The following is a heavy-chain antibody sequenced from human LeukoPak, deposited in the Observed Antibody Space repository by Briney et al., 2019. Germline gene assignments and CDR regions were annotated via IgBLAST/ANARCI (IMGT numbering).Heavy chain of an antibody. Sequence: SETLSLTCAVYGGSFSGYYWSWIRQPPGKGLAWIGEINHSGSTNYNPSLKSRVTISVDTSKNQFSLKLSSVTAAGTAVYYCARGWGTSHWFDRWGQGTLVTVSS. D-gene: IGHD7-27*01. CDR3: ARGWGTSHWFDR. J-gene: IGHJ5*02. CDR1: GGSFSGYY. V-gene: IGHV4-34*01. CDR2: INHSGST.